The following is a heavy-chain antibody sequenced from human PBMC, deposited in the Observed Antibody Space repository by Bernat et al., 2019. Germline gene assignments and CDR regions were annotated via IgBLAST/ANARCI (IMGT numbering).Heavy chain of an antibody. CDR2: ISSSSSTI. Sequence: EVLLVESGGGLVQPGGSLRLSCAASGFTFSSYSMNWVRQAPGKGLEWVSYISSSSSTIYYADSVKGRFTISVDKAKNSLYLQMNSLRAEDTAVYYCASRSSGYYQFDYWGQGTLVTVSS. V-gene: IGHV3-48*01. D-gene: IGHD3-22*01. J-gene: IGHJ4*02. CDR3: ASRSSGYYQFDY. CDR1: GFTFSSYS.